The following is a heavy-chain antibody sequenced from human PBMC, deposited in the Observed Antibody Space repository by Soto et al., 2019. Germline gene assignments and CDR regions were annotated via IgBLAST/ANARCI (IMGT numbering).Heavy chain of an antibody. CDR3: ARDLGSGYSYGYLLY. D-gene: IGHD5-18*01. CDR2: ISSSSSYI. J-gene: IGHJ4*02. CDR1: GFTFSSYS. V-gene: IGHV3-21*01. Sequence: GSLRLSCAASGFTFSSYSMNWVRQAPGKGLEWVSSISSSSSYIYYADSVKGRFTISRDNAKNSLYLQMNSLRAEDTAVYYCARDLGSGYSYGYLLYWGQGTLVTVSS.